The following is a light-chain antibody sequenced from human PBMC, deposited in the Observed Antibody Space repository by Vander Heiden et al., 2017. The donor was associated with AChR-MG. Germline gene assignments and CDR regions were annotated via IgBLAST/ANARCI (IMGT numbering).Light chain of an antibody. CDR3: QSYDSGLSGPV. V-gene: IGLV1-40*01. J-gene: IGLJ2*01. CDR2: GNS. CDR1: SSNLGAGHD. Sequence: QSVLTPPPSVPGAPGQRVTISCTWSSSNLGAGHDVHWYRQDPGTAPKLVIFGNSVRPSGVPDRFSGSKSGTSAPLAITGLQAEDEAVYYCQSYDSGLSGPVFGGGTKLTVL.